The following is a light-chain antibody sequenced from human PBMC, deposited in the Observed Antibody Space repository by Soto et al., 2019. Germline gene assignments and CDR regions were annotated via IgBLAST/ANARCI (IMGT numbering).Light chain of an antibody. CDR2: DDR. CDR3: PVADSNWANEV. V-gene: IGLV3-21*02. J-gene: IGLJ1*01. CDR1: TIRSKS. Sequence: SHSLRHPHALTVATAQTGPMTCGENTIRSKSVHWYQQKPGQAPVLVVYDDRDRPSGTPERFSGSNSGNTATLTISRVEAGHEDPDYGPVADSNWANEVFGAGTRVT.